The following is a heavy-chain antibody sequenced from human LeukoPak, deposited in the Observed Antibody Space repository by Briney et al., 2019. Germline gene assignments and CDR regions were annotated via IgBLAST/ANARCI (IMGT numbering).Heavy chain of an antibody. Sequence: SETLSLTCTVSGGSISSYYWSWIRQPAGKGLEWIGRIYTSGSTNYNPSLKNRVTMSVDTSKNQFPLKLSSVTAADTAVYYCARDWNHYYYYYMDVWGKGTTVTVSS. J-gene: IGHJ6*03. CDR1: GGSISSYY. V-gene: IGHV4-4*07. D-gene: IGHD1-1*01. CDR2: IYTSGST. CDR3: ARDWNHYYYYYMDV.